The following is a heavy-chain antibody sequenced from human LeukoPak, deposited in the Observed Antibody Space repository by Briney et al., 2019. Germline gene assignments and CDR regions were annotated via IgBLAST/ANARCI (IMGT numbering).Heavy chain of an antibody. CDR3: VVFSWGQGVY. J-gene: IGHJ4*02. D-gene: IGHD6-13*01. CDR2: IYYSGIT. CDR1: GVSISSSSYY. Sequence: SETLSLTCTVSGVSISSSSYYWGWIRQPPGKGVEWIASIYYSGITYYNPSLKSRVTISVDTSKNQFSLKLSSVTAADTAVYYCVVFSWGQGVYWGQGTLVTVSS. V-gene: IGHV4-39*01.